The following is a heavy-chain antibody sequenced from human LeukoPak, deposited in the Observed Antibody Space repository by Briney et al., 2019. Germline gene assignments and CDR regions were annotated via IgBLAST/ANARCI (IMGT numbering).Heavy chain of an antibody. J-gene: IGHJ3*02. CDR2: ISGSGGST. CDR3: AKDDPYITMITPDDAFDI. D-gene: IGHD3-22*01. V-gene: IGHV3-23*01. Sequence: GGSLRLSCAASGFTFSSYAMSWVRQAPGKGLEWVSAISGSGGSTYYADSVKGRFTISRDNSKNTLYLQMNSLRAEDTAVYYCAKDDPYITMITPDDAFDIWGQGTMVTVSS. CDR1: GFTFSSYA.